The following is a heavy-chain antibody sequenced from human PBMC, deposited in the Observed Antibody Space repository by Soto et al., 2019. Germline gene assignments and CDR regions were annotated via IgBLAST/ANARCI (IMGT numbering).Heavy chain of an antibody. CDR3: ARHPAVAGTIDY. J-gene: IGHJ4*02. D-gene: IGHD6-19*01. Sequence: SETLSLTCAVYGGSFSGYYWSWIRQPPGEGLEWIGCICNSGTTNYNPSLKSRVTISVDTSKNQFSLKLSSVTAADTAVYYCARHPAVAGTIDYWGQGTLVTVSS. CDR1: GGSFSGYY. V-gene: IGHV4-59*08. CDR2: ICNSGTT.